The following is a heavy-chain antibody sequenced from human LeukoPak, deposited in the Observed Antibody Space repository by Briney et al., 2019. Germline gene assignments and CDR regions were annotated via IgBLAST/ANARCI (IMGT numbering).Heavy chain of an antibody. D-gene: IGHD2-21*01. CDR2: IYYSGSS. CDR1: GGSISSSYYY. V-gene: IGHV4-39*01. Sequence: SETLSLTCTVSGGSISSSYYYWGWIRQPPGKGLEWIASIYYSGSSYYNPSLKSRVTISADTSKNQFSLKVSSVTAADTAVYYCAEFPGSWGQGTLVTVSS. J-gene: IGHJ5*02. CDR3: AEFPGS.